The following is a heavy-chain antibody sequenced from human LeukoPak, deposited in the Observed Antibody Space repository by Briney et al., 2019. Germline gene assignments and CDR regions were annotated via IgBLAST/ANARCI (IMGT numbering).Heavy chain of an antibody. CDR1: GFAFSSYA. CDR3: ASVASDSSGWYHFDY. Sequence: GGSLRLSCAASGFAFSSYAMYWVRQAPRKGLEWVSGISGSGVNTYYADSVKGRFTISRDNSKNTLYLQMNSLTTEDTAVYYCASVASDSSGWYHFDYWGQGTLVTVSS. J-gene: IGHJ4*02. V-gene: IGHV3-23*01. D-gene: IGHD6-19*01. CDR2: ISGSGVNT.